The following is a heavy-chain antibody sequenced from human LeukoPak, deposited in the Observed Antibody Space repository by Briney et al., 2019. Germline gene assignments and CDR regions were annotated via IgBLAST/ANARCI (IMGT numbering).Heavy chain of an antibody. V-gene: IGHV1-2*02. J-gene: IGHJ3*01. CDR3: ARSSDDTFDV. Sequence: ASVKVSCKASGYTFTGFFMHWVRQAPGQGLEWMGWINPNSGDTNCAQKFRGRVTMTRDTSISTAYVGLSRLRSDDTAVYYCARSSDDTFDVWGLGTMVTVSS. CDR1: GYTFTGFF. CDR2: INPNSGDT.